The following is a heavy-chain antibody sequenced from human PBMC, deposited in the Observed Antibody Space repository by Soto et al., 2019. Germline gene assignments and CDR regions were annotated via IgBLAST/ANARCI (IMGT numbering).Heavy chain of an antibody. J-gene: IGHJ2*01. CDR2: ISSSSSYI. CDR1: GFTFSSYS. V-gene: IGHV3-21*01. D-gene: IGHD6-6*01. CDR3: ARDEFGKAARRYWYFDL. Sequence: GGSLRLSCAASGFTFSSYSMNWVRQAPGKGLEWVSSISSSSSYIYYADSVKGRFTISRDNAKNSLYLQMNSLRAEDTAVYYCARDEFGKAARRYWYFDLWGRGTLVTVSS.